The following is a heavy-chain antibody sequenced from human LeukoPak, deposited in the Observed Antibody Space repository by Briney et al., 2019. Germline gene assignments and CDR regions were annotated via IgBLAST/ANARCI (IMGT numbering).Heavy chain of an antibody. CDR3: ARDQGAYGSGSYYNTNAFDI. CDR2: IYTSGST. Sequence: SETLSLTCPVSGGSISSYYWSWIRQPAGKGLEWIGRIYTSGSTNYNPSLKSRVTMSVDTSKNQFSLKLSSVTAADTAVYYCARDQGAYGSGSYYNTNAFDIWGQGTMVTVSS. D-gene: IGHD3-10*01. V-gene: IGHV4-4*07. CDR1: GGSISSYY. J-gene: IGHJ3*02.